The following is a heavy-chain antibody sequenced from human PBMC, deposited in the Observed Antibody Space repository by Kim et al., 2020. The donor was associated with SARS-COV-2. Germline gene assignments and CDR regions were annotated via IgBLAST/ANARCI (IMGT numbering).Heavy chain of an antibody. CDR1: GGTFSSYA. J-gene: IGHJ6*02. CDR3: ARAEGGYSYGYQYYYYGMDV. Sequence: SVKVSCKASGGTFSSYAISWVRQAPGQGLEWMGGIIPIFGTANYAQKFQGRVTITADESTSTAYMELSSLRSEDTAVYYCARAEGGYSYGYQYYYYGMDVWGQGTTVTVSS. CDR2: IIPIFGTA. V-gene: IGHV1-69*13. D-gene: IGHD5-18*01.